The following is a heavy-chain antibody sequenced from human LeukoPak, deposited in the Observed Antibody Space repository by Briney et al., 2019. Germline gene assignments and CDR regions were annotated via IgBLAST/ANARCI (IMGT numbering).Heavy chain of an antibody. CDR2: ISRTGSTI. V-gene: IGHV3-48*01. CDR3: AREIVLVSATPFDL. Sequence: PGGSLRLSCAASGFTFSDYSMNWVRQAPGKGLEWVSFISRTGSTIYYADSVKGRFTISRDNARNSLFLQMNSLRADDTALYYCAREIVLVSATPFDLWGQGALVTVSS. D-gene: IGHD2-15*01. CDR1: GFTFSDYS. J-gene: IGHJ4*02.